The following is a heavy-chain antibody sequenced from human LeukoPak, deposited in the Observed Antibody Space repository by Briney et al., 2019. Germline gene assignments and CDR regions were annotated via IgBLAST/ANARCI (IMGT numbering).Heavy chain of an antibody. CDR2: ISGDGTGT. D-gene: IGHD3-16*01. CDR3: AKDMGPLGTIWLDY. CDR1: GFTFDDYA. Sequence: PGGSLRLSCAASGFTFDDYAMHWVRQVPGKSLKWVSLISGDGTGTYYTDSVKGRFTISRDNSKNSLSLQVNSLRTEDTALYYCAKDMGPLGTIWLDYWGQGTLVTVSS. J-gene: IGHJ4*02. V-gene: IGHV3-43*02.